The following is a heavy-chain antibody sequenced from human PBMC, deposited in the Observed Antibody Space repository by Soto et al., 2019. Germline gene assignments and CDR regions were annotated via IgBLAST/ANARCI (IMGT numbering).Heavy chain of an antibody. Sequence: QVQLVQSGAEVKKPGSSVKVSCKASGGTFSTYRISWLRQAPGQGLEWMGGIMLIFGTSKYAQRFQGRLTMTADETTSTVYMELSRLTSEDTAMYYCAKEYSDYDGGLTVWGQGTTVTVSS. V-gene: IGHV1-69*01. J-gene: IGHJ6*02. CDR3: AKEYSDYDGGLTV. CDR2: IMLIFGTS. CDR1: GGTFSTYR. D-gene: IGHD5-12*01.